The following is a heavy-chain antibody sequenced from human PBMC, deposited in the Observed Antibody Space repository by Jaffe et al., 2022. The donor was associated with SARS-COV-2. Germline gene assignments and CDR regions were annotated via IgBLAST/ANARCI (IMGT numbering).Heavy chain of an antibody. V-gene: IGHV3-30-3*01. Sequence: QVQLVESGGGVVQPGRSLRLSCAASGFTFSSYAMHWVRQAPGKGLEWVAVISYDGSNKYYADSVKGRFTISRDNSKNTLYLQMNSLRAEDTAVYYCASLPPVPYDSSGYYLNPKLDYYYYGMDVWGQGTTVTVSS. CDR3: ASLPPVPYDSSGYYLNPKLDYYYYGMDV. CDR1: GFTFSSYA. CDR2: ISYDGSNK. D-gene: IGHD3-22*01. J-gene: IGHJ6*02.